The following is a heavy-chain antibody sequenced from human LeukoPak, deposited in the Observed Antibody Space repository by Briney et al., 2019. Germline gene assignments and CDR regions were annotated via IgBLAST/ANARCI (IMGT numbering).Heavy chain of an antibody. Sequence: SVTVSCKASGGTFSSYAISWVRQAPGQGLEWMGGIIPIFGTANNAQKFQGRVTITADESTSTAYMELSSLRSEDTAVYYCARALDTAMAMTLKYWGQGTLVTVSS. V-gene: IGHV1-69*13. D-gene: IGHD5-18*01. CDR2: IIPIFGTA. CDR3: ARALDTAMAMTLKY. J-gene: IGHJ4*02. CDR1: GGTFSSYA.